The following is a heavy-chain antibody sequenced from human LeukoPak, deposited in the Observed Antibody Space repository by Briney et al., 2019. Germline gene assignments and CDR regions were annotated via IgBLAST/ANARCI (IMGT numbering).Heavy chain of an antibody. Sequence: ASVKVSCKASGYTFTGYYMHWLRQAPGQGLEWMGWINPNSGGTNYAQKFQGRVTMTRNTSISTAYMELSRLRSDDKAVYYCARDRYDYGGNSGGYYYYYMDVWGKGTTVTVSS. CDR3: ARDRYDYGGNSGGYYYYYMDV. CDR1: GYTFTGYY. D-gene: IGHD4-23*01. V-gene: IGHV1-2*02. CDR2: INPNSGGT. J-gene: IGHJ6*03.